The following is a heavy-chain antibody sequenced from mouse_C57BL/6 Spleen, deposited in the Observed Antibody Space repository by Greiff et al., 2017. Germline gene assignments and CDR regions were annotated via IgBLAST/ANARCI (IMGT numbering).Heavy chain of an antibody. D-gene: IGHD2-1*01. CDR1: GYAFTNYL. V-gene: IGHV1-54*01. CDR3: ARLDYGNYGAY. CDR2: INPGSGGT. Sequence: VQLQQSGAELVRPGTSVKVSCKASGYAFTNYLIEWVKQRPGQGLEWIGVINPGSGGTNYNEKFKGKATLTADKSSSTAYMQLSSLTSEDSAVYFCARLDYGNYGAYWGQGTLVTVSA. J-gene: IGHJ3*01.